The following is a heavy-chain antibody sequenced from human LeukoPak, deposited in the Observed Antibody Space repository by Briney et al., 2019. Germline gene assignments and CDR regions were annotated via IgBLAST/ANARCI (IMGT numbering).Heavy chain of an antibody. CDR2: IYYSGST. J-gene: IGHJ5*02. V-gene: IGHV4-31*03. CDR3: ARSPRHTLNWFDP. Sequence: SETLSLTCTVSGGSISSGSYYWSWIRQHPRKGLEWIGYIYYSGSTYYNPSLKSRVTISVDTSKNQFSLKLSSVTAADTAVYYCARSPRHTLNWFDPWGQGTLVTVSS. CDR1: GGSISSGSYY.